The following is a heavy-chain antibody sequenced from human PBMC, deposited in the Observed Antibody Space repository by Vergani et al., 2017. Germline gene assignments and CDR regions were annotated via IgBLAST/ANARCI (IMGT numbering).Heavy chain of an antibody. V-gene: IGHV1-46*03. J-gene: IGHJ3*02. CDR2: INPSGGST. D-gene: IGHD3-9*01. CDR1: GYTFPSYY. Sequence: QVQLVQSGAEVKKPGASVKVSCKASGYTFPSYYMHLVRQAPGQGLEWMGIINPSGGSTSYAKKFQGKVTMTRDTSTSTVYRELSSLRSEDTAVYYGARVHILTGYYDAFDIWGQGTMVTVSS. CDR3: ARVHILTGYYDAFDI.